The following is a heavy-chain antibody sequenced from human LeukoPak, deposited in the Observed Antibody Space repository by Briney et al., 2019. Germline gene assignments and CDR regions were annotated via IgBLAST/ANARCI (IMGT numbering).Heavy chain of an antibody. CDR3: AGGDYDFWSGYYFRPDY. V-gene: IGHV4-59*12. J-gene: IGHJ4*02. Sequence: SETLSLTCTVSGGSISSYYWNWIRQPPGKGLEWIGYIYYSGSTNYNPSLKSRVTISVDTSKNQFSLKLSSVTAADTAVYYCAGGDYDFWSGYYFRPDYWGQGTLVTVSS. CDR2: IYYSGST. D-gene: IGHD3-3*01. CDR1: GGSISSYY.